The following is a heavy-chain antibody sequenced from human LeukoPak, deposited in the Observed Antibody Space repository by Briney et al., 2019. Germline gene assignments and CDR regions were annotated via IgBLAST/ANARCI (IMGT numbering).Heavy chain of an antibody. Sequence: GGSLRLSCAASGFSFSDYVMYWVRQAPRKGLEWVSAVSGGGSNSYYADSVKGRFTVSGDNSKNTLYLHMNSLRAEDTAVYYCTKAWARGVVAPFNYWGQGTVVTVSS. D-gene: IGHD2-15*01. CDR1: GFSFSDYV. J-gene: IGHJ4*02. CDR3: TKAWARGVVAPFNY. V-gene: IGHV3-23*01. CDR2: VSGGGSNS.